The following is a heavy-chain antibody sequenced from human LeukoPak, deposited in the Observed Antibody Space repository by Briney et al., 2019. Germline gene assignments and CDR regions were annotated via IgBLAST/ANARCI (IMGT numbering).Heavy chain of an antibody. D-gene: IGHD3-16*01. CDR1: GFNFSDYY. Sequence: GGSLRVSCAASGFNFSDYYMSWMRQAPGKGLEWISYISGSGSTKYYSDSVRGRFTISRDNAKNSLYLEIDRLKVDDTAVYYCARENPDYDNSWDWGQGPLVTVSS. V-gene: IGHV3-11*04. J-gene: IGHJ1*01. CDR2: ISGSGSTK. CDR3: ARENPDYDNSWD.